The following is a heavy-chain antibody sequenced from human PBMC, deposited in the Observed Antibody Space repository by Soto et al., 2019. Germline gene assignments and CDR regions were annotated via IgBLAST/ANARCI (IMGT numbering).Heavy chain of an antibody. Sequence: SETLSLTCTVSGGSISSGDDFWTWIRQPPGKNLEWNGYIYYSGSTYYNPSLKSRLTMSVDTSKNHFSLKLSSVTAADTAVYYCARDRAKWKDYYYYGMDVWGQGTTVTVSS. CDR2: IYYSGST. D-gene: IGHD1-20*01. CDR3: ARDRAKWKDYYYYGMDV. CDR1: GGSISSGDDF. J-gene: IGHJ6*02. V-gene: IGHV4-30-4*01.